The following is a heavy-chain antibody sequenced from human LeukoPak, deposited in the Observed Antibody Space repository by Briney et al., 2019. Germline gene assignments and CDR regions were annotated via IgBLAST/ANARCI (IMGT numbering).Heavy chain of an antibody. Sequence: GGSLRLSCAASGFTFSSYWMHWVRQAPGKGLVWVSRLNSDGSSTTYADSVTGRFTISRDNAKNTLNLQMNSLTAEDTAVYYCARDPSSMAGYFDYWGQGTLVTVCS. V-gene: IGHV3-74*01. D-gene: IGHD5-24*01. CDR1: GFTFSSYW. CDR2: LNSDGSST. CDR3: ARDPSSMAGYFDY. J-gene: IGHJ4*03.